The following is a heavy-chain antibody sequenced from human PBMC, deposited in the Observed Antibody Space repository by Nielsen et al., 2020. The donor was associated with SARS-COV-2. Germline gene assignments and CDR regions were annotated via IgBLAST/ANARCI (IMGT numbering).Heavy chain of an antibody. CDR2: IYYSGST. Sequence: SETLSPTCTVSGGSISSNYWSWIRQPPGKGLEWIGYIYYSGSTNYNPSLKSRVTISVDTSKNQFSLKLSSVTAADTAVYYCARDVHYYGMDVWGQGTTVTVSS. J-gene: IGHJ6*02. V-gene: IGHV4-59*01. CDR1: GGSISSNY. CDR3: ARDVHYYGMDV.